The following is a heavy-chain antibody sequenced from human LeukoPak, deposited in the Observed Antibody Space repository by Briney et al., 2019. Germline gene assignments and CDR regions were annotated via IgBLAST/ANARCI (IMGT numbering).Heavy chain of an antibody. J-gene: IGHJ5*02. CDR3: ARVDAMVRGVINWFDP. D-gene: IGHD3-10*01. CDR2: ISTYNDNT. Sequence: ASVKVSCKASGYTFTSYGISWVRQAPGQGLEWMRWISTYNDNTNYPQKLQGRVTMTTDTSTRTAYMELTSLRSDDTAVYYCARVDAMVRGVINWFDPWGQGTLVTVSS. CDR1: GYTFTSYG. V-gene: IGHV1-18*01.